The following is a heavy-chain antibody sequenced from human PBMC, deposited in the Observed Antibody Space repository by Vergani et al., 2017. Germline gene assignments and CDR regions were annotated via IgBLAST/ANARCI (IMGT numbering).Heavy chain of an antibody. CDR3: ASKRGACRAAYCHSYDF. Sequence: QVQLQESGPGLVKPSETLSLTCTVSGDSVTSTDYHWGWICQPPGKGLEWIGRMDYSGSTSSNPSLSSRISLSFETPKNQFSLRLTSVTAADTAVYYCASKRGACRAAYCHSYDFWGPGTLVGVSS. V-gene: IGHV4-39*01. CDR2: MDYSGST. D-gene: IGHD2-15*01. J-gene: IGHJ4*02. CDR1: GDSVTSTDYH.